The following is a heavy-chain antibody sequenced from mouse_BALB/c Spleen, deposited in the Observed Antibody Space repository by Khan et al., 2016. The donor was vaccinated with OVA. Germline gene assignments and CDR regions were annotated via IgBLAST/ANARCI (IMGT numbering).Heavy chain of an antibody. Sequence: EVELVESGGDLVKPGGSLKFSCAASGFTFSSYSMSWVRQTPDKRLEWVASISSGGDYTYYPDSVKGRFTFSRDNAKNTLYLQMSDLKLEDIATFYYADHLTGSIAYWGQGTLVTVSA. D-gene: IGHD4-1*01. V-gene: IGHV5-6*01. CDR3: ADHLTGSIAY. J-gene: IGHJ3*01. CDR2: ISSGGDYT. CDR1: GFTFSSYS.